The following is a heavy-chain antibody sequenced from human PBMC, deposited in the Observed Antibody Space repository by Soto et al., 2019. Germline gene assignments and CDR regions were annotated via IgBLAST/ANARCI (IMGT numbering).Heavy chain of an antibody. V-gene: IGHV3-23*01. CDR1: GFTFSSYA. D-gene: IGHD3-3*01. Sequence: PGGSLRLSCAASGFTFSSYAMSWVRQAPGKGLEWVSAISGSGGSTYYADSVKGRFTISRDNSKNTLYLQMNSLRAEDTAVYYCAREGDGALRFSPNYYGMDGWGQGTTVTVSS. J-gene: IGHJ6*02. CDR3: AREGDGALRFSPNYYGMDG. CDR2: ISGSGGST.